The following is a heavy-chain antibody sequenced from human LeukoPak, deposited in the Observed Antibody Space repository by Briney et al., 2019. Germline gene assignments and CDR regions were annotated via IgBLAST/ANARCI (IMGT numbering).Heavy chain of an antibody. J-gene: IGHJ4*02. CDR2: INHSGST. CDR1: GGSFSGYY. Sequence: SETLSLTCAVYGGSFSGYYWSWIRQPPGKGLEWIGEINHSGSTNYNPSLKSRVTISVDTSKNQFSLKLSSVTAADTAVYYCARFSNDHGVKFDYWGQGTLVTVSS. CDR3: ARFSNDHGVKFDY. D-gene: IGHD4-17*01. V-gene: IGHV4-34*01.